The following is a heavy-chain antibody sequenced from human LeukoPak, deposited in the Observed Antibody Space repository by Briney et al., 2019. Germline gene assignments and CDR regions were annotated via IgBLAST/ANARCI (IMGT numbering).Heavy chain of an antibody. D-gene: IGHD3-22*01. Sequence: ASVKVSCKASGYTFTSYYMRWVRQAPGQGLEWMGIINPSGGSTSYAQKFQGRVTMTRDTSISTAYMELSSLRSEDTAVYYCARVAYYYDSAGLYLNYFYGMDVWGQGTTVTVSS. CDR1: GYTFTSYY. J-gene: IGHJ6*02. CDR2: INPSGGST. CDR3: ARVAYYYDSAGLYLNYFYGMDV. V-gene: IGHV1-46*01.